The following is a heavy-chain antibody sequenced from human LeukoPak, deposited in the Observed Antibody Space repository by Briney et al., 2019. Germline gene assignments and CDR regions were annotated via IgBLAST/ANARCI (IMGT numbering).Heavy chain of an antibody. D-gene: IGHD4-17*01. CDR1: GGSISSYY. CDR3: ARLDGDYGSAEYFQH. Sequence: SETLSLTCTVSGGSISSYYWSWIRQPPGKGLEWIGYIYYSGSTNYNPSLKSRVTISVDTSKNQFSLKLSSVTAADTAVYYCARLDGDYGSAEYFQHWGQGTLVTVSS. V-gene: IGHV4-59*08. CDR2: IYYSGST. J-gene: IGHJ1*01.